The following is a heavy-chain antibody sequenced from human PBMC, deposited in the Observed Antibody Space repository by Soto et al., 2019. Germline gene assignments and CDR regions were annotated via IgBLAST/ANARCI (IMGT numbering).Heavy chain of an antibody. V-gene: IGHV3-7*05. CDR3: ARVSSSWYGYYYYGMDV. J-gene: IGHJ6*02. CDR1: GFTFSSYW. Sequence: ESGGGLVPPGGSLRLSCAASGFTFSSYWMSWVRQAPGKGLEWVANIKQDGSEKYYVDSVKGRLTISRDNAKNSLYLQMNSLRAEDTAVYYCARVSSSWYGYYYYGMDVWGQGTTVTVSS. D-gene: IGHD6-13*01. CDR2: IKQDGSEK.